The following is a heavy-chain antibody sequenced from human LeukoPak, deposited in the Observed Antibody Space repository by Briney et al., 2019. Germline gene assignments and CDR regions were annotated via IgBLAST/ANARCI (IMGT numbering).Heavy chain of an antibody. D-gene: IGHD6-13*01. CDR3: ARMEQQLVRDNWFDP. J-gene: IGHJ5*02. V-gene: IGHV1-69*04. CDR2: IIPIFGIA. Sequence: SVTVSCTASGGTFSSYAISWVRQAPGQGLEWMGRIIPIFGIANYAQKFQGRVTITADKSTSTAYMELSSLRSEDTAVYYCARMEQQLVRDNWFDPWGQGTLVTISS. CDR1: GGTFSSYA.